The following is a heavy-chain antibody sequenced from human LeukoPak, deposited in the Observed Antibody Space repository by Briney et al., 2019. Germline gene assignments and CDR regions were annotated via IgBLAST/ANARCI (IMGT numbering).Heavy chain of an antibody. CDR1: GFTLSRYA. CDR3: AKASGSLGAPFDY. D-gene: IGHD3-10*01. Sequence: GGSLRLSCAASGFTLSRYAISWVRQAPGRGLEWVSLISDRTGGTYYADSVKGRFTISRDNPKNTLYLQMNSLRAEDTAAYYCAKASGSLGAPFDYWGQGTLVTVSS. J-gene: IGHJ4*02. CDR2: ISDRTGGT. V-gene: IGHV3-23*01.